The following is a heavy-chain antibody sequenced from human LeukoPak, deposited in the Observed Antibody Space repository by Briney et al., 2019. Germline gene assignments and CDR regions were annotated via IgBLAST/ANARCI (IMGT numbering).Heavy chain of an antibody. CDR2: ISWDGGST. J-gene: IGHJ4*02. CDR1: GFTFDDYT. D-gene: IGHD2-15*01. CDR3: ARAPKHCSGGSCYEFDY. V-gene: IGHV3-43*01. Sequence: GGSLRLSCAASGFTFDDYTMHWVRQAPGKGLEWVSLISWDGGSTYYADSVKGRFTISRDNSKNSLYRQMNSLRSEDTAVYYCARAPKHCSGGSCYEFDYWGQGTLVTVSS.